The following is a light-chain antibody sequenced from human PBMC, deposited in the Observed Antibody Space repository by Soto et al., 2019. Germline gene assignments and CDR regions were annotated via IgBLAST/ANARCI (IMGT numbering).Light chain of an antibody. V-gene: IGKV1-8*01. Sequence: AIRMTQSPSSFSASTGDRVTITCRASQGISSYLAWYQQKPGKAPKLLIYAASTLQSGVPSRFSGSGSGTDFTLTISCLQSEAFATYYCQPYYSYPLTFGQGTKVEIK. J-gene: IGKJ1*01. CDR3: QPYYSYPLT. CDR1: QGISSY. CDR2: AAS.